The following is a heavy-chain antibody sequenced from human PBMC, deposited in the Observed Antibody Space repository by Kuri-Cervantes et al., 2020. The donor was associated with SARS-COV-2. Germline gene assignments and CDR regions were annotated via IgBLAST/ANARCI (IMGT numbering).Heavy chain of an antibody. CDR2: ISYDGSNK. CDR3: AGDLDDFWSGNEFMDV. J-gene: IGHJ6*03. V-gene: IGHV3-30*04. Sequence: GESLKISCAASGFTFSSYAMHWVRQAPGKGLEWVAVISYDGSNKYYADSVKGRFTIFRDNSKNSLYLQMNSLRAEDTAVYYCAGDLDDFWSGNEFMDVWGKGTTVTVSS. D-gene: IGHD3-3*01. CDR1: GFTFSSYA.